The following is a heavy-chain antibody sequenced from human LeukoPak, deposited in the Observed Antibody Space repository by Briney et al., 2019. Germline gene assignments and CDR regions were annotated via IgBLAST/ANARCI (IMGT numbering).Heavy chain of an antibody. CDR3: TRDFDCDTCAYHPWWGDY. D-gene: IGHD3-9*01. CDR1: GFTFSSYW. J-gene: IGHJ4*02. V-gene: IGHV3-7*01. CDR2: IKQDGGEK. Sequence: HPGGSLRLSCAASGFTFSSYWMSWVRQAPGKGLEWVANIKQDGGEKYYLDSVKGRFTISRDNAKNSLYLHMNSLRDEDTAVYYCTRDFDCDTCAYHPWWGDYWGQGSLVTVSS.